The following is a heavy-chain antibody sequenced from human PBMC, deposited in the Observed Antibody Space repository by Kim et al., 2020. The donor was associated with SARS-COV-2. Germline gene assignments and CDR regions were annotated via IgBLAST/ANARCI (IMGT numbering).Heavy chain of an antibody. CDR2: IHPSGST. Sequence: SETLSLTCAVYGASFSGYYWSWIRQSPGKRLEWIGEIHPSGSTSYNPSLPSRVTISIDTSKSHMSLRLTSVTAADTAVYFCARGQETAKTGHWGQGALVTVSS. J-gene: IGHJ4*02. D-gene: IGHD5-18*01. V-gene: IGHV4-34*01. CDR1: GASFSGYY. CDR3: ARGQETAKTGH.